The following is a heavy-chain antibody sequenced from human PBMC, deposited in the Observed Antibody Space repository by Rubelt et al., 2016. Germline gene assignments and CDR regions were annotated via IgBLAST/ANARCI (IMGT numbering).Heavy chain of an antibody. CDR3: TRSLDY. CDR2: INQDGSAK. J-gene: IGHJ4*02. Sequence: VQLVESGGGVVQPGRSLRLSCAASGFTFSSYWMHWVRQAPGRGLEWVANINQDGSAKFNVDSVNGRFTISRDNAKNSLYLEMNTLRAWDTALYYCTRSLDYWGQGTLVTVAS. V-gene: IGHV3-7*05. CDR1: GFTFSSYW.